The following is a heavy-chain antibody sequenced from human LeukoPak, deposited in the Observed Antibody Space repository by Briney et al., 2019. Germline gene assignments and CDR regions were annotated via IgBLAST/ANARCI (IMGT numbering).Heavy chain of an antibody. D-gene: IGHD5-24*01. CDR3: ASAGTNVEMATILTGGYFDY. J-gene: IGHJ4*02. V-gene: IGHV1-69*05. CDR1: GGTFSSYA. Sequence: GASVKVSCKASGGTFSSYAISWVRQAPGQGLEWMGGIIPIFGTANYAQKFQGRVTITTDESTSTAYMELSSLRSEDTAVYYCASAGTNVEMATILTGGYFDYWGQGTLVTVSS. CDR2: IIPIFGTA.